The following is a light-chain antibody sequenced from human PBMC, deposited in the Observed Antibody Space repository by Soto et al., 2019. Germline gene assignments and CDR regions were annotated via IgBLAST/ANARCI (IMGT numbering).Light chain of an antibody. CDR3: QQRTNWPPGYT. J-gene: IGKJ2*01. CDR1: QSVGRY. Sequence: EVVLTQSPATLSLSPGERATLSCRASQSVGRYLAWYQQKIGQAPRLLIYGASSRAIGTPARFSGSGSGTDFTLTISSLESEDFAVYYCQQRTNWPPGYTFGQGTKLEIK. CDR2: GAS. V-gene: IGKV3-11*01.